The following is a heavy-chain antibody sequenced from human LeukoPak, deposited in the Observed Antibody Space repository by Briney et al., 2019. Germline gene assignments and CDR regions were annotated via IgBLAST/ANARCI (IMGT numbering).Heavy chain of an antibody. CDR3: ARGSTVTTGYYYYYMDV. Sequence: ASVKVSCKASGYTFTSYGISWVRQAPGQGLEWMGWISAYNGNTNYAQKLQGRVTMTTDTSTSTAYMELRSLRSDDTAVYYCARGSTVTTGYYYYYMDVWGKGTAVTISS. D-gene: IGHD4-17*01. CDR2: ISAYNGNT. V-gene: IGHV1-18*01. J-gene: IGHJ6*03. CDR1: GYTFTSYG.